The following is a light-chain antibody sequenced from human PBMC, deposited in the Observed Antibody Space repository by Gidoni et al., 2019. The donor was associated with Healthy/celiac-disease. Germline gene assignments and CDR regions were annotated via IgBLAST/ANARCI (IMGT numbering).Light chain of an antibody. J-gene: IGLJ3*02. V-gene: IGLV2-11*01. Sequence: QSALTQPRAVSGSPGQSVTISCTGTSSYVVGYNYVSWYQQHPGKAPKLMIYAVSKRHAWFPDRFSGSKSGNTASLTISGLQAEDEADYYCCSYACSYTLLFGGGTNLTVL. CDR3: CSYACSYTLL. CDR1: SSYVVGYNY. CDR2: AVS.